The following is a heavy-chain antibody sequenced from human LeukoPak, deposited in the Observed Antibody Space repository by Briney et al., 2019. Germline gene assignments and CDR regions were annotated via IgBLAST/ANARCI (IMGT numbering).Heavy chain of an antibody. CDR2: ISYDGTYK. CDR1: GFTFSIYG. D-gene: IGHD5-24*01. Sequence: PGRPRRFSCAASGFTFSIYGMHWVRQAPGKGLGWVAVISYDGTYKYYADSVKGRFSISSDNSKNTLYLQMSSLRADDTAVYYCAKYLEKWLQFAPACRGRGTLVSVPS. J-gene: IGHJ4*02. CDR3: AKYLEKWLQFAPAC. V-gene: IGHV3-30*18.